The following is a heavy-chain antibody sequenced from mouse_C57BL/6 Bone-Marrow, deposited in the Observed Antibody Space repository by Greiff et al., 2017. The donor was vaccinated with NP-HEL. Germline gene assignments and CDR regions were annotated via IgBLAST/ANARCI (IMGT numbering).Heavy chain of an antibody. CDR3: ARRYYGSSGYYAMDY. V-gene: IGHV5-15*01. CDR2: ISNLAYSI. CDR1: GFTFCDYG. Sequence: EVQLQESGGGLVQPGGSLKLSCAASGFTFCDYGMAWVRQAPRKGPEWVAFISNLAYSIYYADTVTGRFTISRENAKNTLYLEMSSLRSEDTAMYYCARRYYGSSGYYAMDYWGQGTSVTVSS. D-gene: IGHD1-1*01. J-gene: IGHJ4*01.